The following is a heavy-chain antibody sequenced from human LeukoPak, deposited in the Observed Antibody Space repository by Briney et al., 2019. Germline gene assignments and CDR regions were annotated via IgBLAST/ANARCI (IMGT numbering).Heavy chain of an antibody. Sequence: SCKASGYTFTGHNMHWVRQAPGKGLEWVAVIWFDGRQAFYADSVKGRFTISRDNSKNTLYLLMNSLRAEDTAFYYCVKDRTVAGTDARYYFDYWGQGTLVTVSS. V-gene: IGHV3-33*06. CDR1: GYTFTGHN. D-gene: IGHD6-19*01. J-gene: IGHJ4*02. CDR2: IWFDGRQA. CDR3: VKDRTVAGTDARYYFDY.